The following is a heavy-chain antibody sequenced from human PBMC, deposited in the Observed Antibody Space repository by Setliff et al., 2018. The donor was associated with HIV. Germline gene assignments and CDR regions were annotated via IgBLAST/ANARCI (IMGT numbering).Heavy chain of an antibody. V-gene: IGHV3-21*01. Sequence: PGGSLRLSCAASGFTFSSYSMNWVRQAPGKGLEWVSSISSSSSYIYYADSVKGRFAISRDNAKNSLYLQMNSLRAEDTAVYYCARSNCGGDCYSAMAVWGQGTTVTVSS. CDR2: ISSSSSYI. D-gene: IGHD2-21*02. J-gene: IGHJ6*02. CDR3: ARSNCGGDCYSAMAV. CDR1: GFTFSSYS.